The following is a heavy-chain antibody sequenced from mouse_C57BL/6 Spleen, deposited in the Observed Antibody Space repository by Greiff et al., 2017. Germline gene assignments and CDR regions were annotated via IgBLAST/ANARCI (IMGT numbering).Heavy chain of an antibody. CDR3: TTDKGY. J-gene: IGHJ2*01. V-gene: IGHV14-1*01. CDR2: IDPDDGAT. CDR1: GFNINDYY. Sequence: VQLKQSGAELVRPGASVKLSCTASGFNINDYYMHWVQRMPEQGLEWIGRIDPDDGATEYAPQFQRNATMTAATSSNPSSLLLTRLTTEDTAVYYCTTDKGYWGQGTTLTVSS.